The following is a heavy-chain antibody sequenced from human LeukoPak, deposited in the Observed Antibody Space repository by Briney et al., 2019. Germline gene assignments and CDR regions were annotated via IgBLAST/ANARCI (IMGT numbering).Heavy chain of an antibody. Sequence: GGSLRLSCAASAFTFSGSAMHWVRQASGKGLEWVGRVTSKANNYATAYGAAVKGRFTISRDDSKNTAYLQMNSLKTEDTVVYYGARLSDSPHDWGQGALVTVSS. CDR3: ARLSDSPHD. V-gene: IGHV3-73*01. D-gene: IGHD2-21*02. J-gene: IGHJ4*02. CDR2: VTSKANNYAT. CDR1: AFTFSGSA.